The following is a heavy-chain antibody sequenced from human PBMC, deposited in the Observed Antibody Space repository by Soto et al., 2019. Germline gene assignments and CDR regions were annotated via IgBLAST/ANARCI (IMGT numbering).Heavy chain of an antibody. J-gene: IGHJ5*02. CDR1: GFNFGNFG. CDR3: VRHPRSAIFGVRNIVENWFDP. Sequence: EEQLLESGGGLVQPGGSLRLSCAASGFNFGNFGMSWVRQAPGKGLQWVSSITNTGGATYYADSVKGRFSVSRDNSMNLMYLQMKGLGLEPTAVYFCVRHPRSAIFGVRNIVENWFDPWGQGSLVTVSS. V-gene: IGHV3-23*01. D-gene: IGHD3-3*01. CDR2: ITNTGGAT.